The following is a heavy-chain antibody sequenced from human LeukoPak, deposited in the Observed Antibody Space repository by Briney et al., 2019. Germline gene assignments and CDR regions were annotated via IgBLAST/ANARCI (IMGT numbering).Heavy chain of an antibody. CDR2: ISAYNGST. V-gene: IGHV1-18*01. CDR1: GYTFTSYG. CDR3: ARLTCSSTSCYDWFDP. D-gene: IGHD2-2*01. J-gene: IGHJ5*02. Sequence: ASVKVSCKASGYTFTSYGISWVRQAPGQGLEWMGWISAYNGSTNYAQKFQGRVTMTTDTSTSTVYMELRSLRSDDTAVYCCARLTCSSTSCYDWFDPWGQGTLVTVSS.